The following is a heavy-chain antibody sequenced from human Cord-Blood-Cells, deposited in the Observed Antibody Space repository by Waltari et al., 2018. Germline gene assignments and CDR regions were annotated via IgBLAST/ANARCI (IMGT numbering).Heavy chain of an antibody. D-gene: IGHD2-2*01. J-gene: IGHJ3*02. CDR2: INPNSGGT. Sequence: QVQLVQSGAEVKKPGASVKVSCKASGYTFTGYYMHWVRQAPGQGLEWMGWINPNSGGTNYAQKFQGWVTMTRDTSISTAYMELSRLRSDDTAVYYCARDRGYCSSTSCYDAFDIWGQGTMVTVSS. CDR1: GYTFTGYY. V-gene: IGHV1-2*04. CDR3: ARDRGYCSSTSCYDAFDI.